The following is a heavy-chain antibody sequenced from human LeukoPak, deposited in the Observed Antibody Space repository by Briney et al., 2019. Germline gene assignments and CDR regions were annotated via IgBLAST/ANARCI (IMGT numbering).Heavy chain of an antibody. V-gene: IGHV3-74*01. CDR2: INTDGSST. D-gene: IGHD6-6*01. CDR3: ARDAYSSSPKPDY. Sequence: PGGSLRLSCAASGFTFSSYWMHWVRQAPGKGLVWVSRINTDGSSTNYADSVKGRSTISRDNAKNTLYLQMNSLRAEDTALYYCARDAYSSSPKPDYWGQGTLVTVSS. J-gene: IGHJ4*02. CDR1: GFTFSSYW.